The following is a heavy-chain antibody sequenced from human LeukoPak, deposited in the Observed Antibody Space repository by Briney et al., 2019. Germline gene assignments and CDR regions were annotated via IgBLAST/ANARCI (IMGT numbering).Heavy chain of an antibody. CDR1: GFTFSSYW. V-gene: IGHV3-74*01. Sequence: GGSLRLSCAASGFTFSSYWIHWVRQAPGKGLVWVSHINSDGTNTNYADSVKGRLTISRDNAKNTLYLQMNGLRAEDTAVYYCARHSNYDLFAFQIWGQGTMVTVAS. CDR3: ARHSNYDLFAFQI. D-gene: IGHD3-3*01. J-gene: IGHJ3*02. CDR2: INSDGTNT.